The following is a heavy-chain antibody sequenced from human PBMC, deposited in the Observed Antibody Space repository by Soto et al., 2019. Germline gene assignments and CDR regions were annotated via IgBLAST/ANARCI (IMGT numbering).Heavy chain of an antibody. CDR1: GFTFSDEN. V-gene: IGHV3-21*06. Sequence: GGSLRLSCSASGFTFSDENMSWVRQVPGKGLEWVSGIGGGGSYIFYADSVQGRFSISRDNPKNSLFLEMNSLRVEDTAVYYCARDSDCHSTSCFFPPHVWGQGATVTVSS. CDR2: IGGGGSYI. D-gene: IGHD2-2*01. J-gene: IGHJ6*02. CDR3: ARDSDCHSTSCFFPPHV.